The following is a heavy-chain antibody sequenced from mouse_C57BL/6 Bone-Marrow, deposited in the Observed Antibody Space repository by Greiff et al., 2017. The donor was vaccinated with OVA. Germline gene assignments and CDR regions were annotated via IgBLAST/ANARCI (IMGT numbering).Heavy chain of an antibody. V-gene: IGHV1-75*01. CDR3: ARSGYYGSHWYFDV. D-gene: IGHD1-1*01. CDR1: GYTFTDYY. J-gene: IGHJ1*03. Sequence: VQLQQSGPELVKPGASVKISCKASGYTFTDYYINWVKQRPGQGLEWIGWIFPGSGSTYYNEKFKGKATLTVDKSSSTAYMLLSSLTSEDSAVYFCARSGYYGSHWYFDVWGTGTTVTVSS. CDR2: IFPGSGST.